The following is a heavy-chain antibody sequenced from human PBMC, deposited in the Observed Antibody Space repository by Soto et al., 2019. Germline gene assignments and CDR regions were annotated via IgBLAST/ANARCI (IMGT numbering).Heavy chain of an antibody. V-gene: IGHV1-18*03. Sequence: GSVKVYFKASGYRFSSYGVCLVRQAPGQGLQWMGWISTYSGNTNFAQDFRDRLTMTTDTSTNTAYMELRSLRSDDMAVYYCVRVNEGVYYDSSGYYDFWGHGTLVTVSS. CDR2: ISTYSGNT. J-gene: IGHJ4*03. CDR1: GYRFSSYG. CDR3: VRVNEGVYYDSSGYYDF. D-gene: IGHD3-22*01.